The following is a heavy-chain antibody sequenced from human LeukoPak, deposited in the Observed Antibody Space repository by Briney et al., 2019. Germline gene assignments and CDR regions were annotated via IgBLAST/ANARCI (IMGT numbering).Heavy chain of an antibody. CDR3: ARRGYSGYDYYYYYYMDV. J-gene: IGHJ6*03. Sequence: GASVKVSCKASGYTFTSYYMHWVRQAPGQGLEWMGIINPSGGSTSYAQKFQGRVTMTRDMSTSTVYMELSSLRSEDTAVYYCARRGYSGYDYYYYYYMDVWGKGTTVTVSS. D-gene: IGHD5-12*01. V-gene: IGHV1-46*01. CDR1: GYTFTSYY. CDR2: INPSGGST.